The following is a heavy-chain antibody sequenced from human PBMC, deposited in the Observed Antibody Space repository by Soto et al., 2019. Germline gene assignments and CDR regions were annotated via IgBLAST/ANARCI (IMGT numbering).Heavy chain of an antibody. CDR2: IYYSGST. CDR3: ARDYSSEARGWFDP. CDR1: GGSISSGDYY. D-gene: IGHD2-21*01. Sequence: ASETLSLTCTVSGGSISSGDYYWSWIRQPPGKGLEWIGYIYYSGSTYYNPSLKSRVTISVDTSKNQFSLKLSSVTAADTAVYYCARDYSSEARGWFDPWGQGTLVTVSS. V-gene: IGHV4-30-4*01. J-gene: IGHJ5*02.